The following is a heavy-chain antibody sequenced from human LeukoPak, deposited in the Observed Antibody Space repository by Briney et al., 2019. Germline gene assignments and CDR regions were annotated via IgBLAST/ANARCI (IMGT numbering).Heavy chain of an antibody. CDR3: ARDLGKTYYDILTGYYHNDYYYYYGMDV. J-gene: IGHJ6*02. V-gene: IGHV1-69*13. CDR2: IIPIFGTA. Sequence: GASVKVSCKASGGTFSSYAISWVRQAPGQGLEWMGGIIPIFGTANYAQKFQGRVTITADESTSTAYMELSSLRSEDTAVYYCARDLGKTYYDILTGYYHNDYYYYYGMDVWGQGTTVTVSS. D-gene: IGHD3-9*01. CDR1: GGTFSSYA.